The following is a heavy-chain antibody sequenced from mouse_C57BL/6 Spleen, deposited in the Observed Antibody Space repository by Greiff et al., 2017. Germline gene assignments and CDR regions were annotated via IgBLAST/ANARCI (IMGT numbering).Heavy chain of an antibody. D-gene: IGHD1-1*01. Sequence: QVQLKQPGAELVKPGASVKLSCKASGYTFTSYWMHWVKQRPGQGLEWIGMIHPNSGSTNYNEKFKSKATLTVDKSSSTAYMQLSSLTSEDSAVYYCAREDNYYGSSYRDYWGQGTTLTVSS. V-gene: IGHV1-64*01. CDR1: GYTFTSYW. J-gene: IGHJ2*01. CDR3: AREDNYYGSSYRDY. CDR2: IHPNSGST.